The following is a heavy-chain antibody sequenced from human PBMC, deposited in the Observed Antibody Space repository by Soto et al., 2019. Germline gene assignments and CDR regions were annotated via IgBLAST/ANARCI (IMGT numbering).Heavy chain of an antibody. CDR3: ASGHYGDYPYYYYYGMDV. CDR1: GGTFSSYA. J-gene: IGHJ6*02. Sequence: QVQLVQSGAEVKKPGSSVKVSCKASGGTFSSYAISWVRQAPGQGLEWMGGIIPIFGTANYAQKFQGRVTISADESTCTAYMELSSLRSEDTAEYYCASGHYGDYPYYYYYGMDVWGQGSTVTVSS. V-gene: IGHV1-69*01. CDR2: IIPIFGTA. D-gene: IGHD4-17*01.